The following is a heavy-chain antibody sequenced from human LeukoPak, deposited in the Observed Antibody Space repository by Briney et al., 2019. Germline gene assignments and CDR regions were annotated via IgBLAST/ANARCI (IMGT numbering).Heavy chain of an antibody. J-gene: IGHJ4*02. V-gene: IGHV3-30*04. Sequence: GGSLRLSCAASGFTFSNYGIHWVRQAPGKGLEWVAVISYDGSKKNYADSVKGRFTISRDNSRNIVYLQMNSLRDEDTAVYYCARDRLSTTVTIVYYFDDWGQGTLVTVS. CDR2: ISYDGSKK. CDR3: ARDRLSTTVTIVYYFDD. CDR1: GFTFSNYG. D-gene: IGHD4-17*01.